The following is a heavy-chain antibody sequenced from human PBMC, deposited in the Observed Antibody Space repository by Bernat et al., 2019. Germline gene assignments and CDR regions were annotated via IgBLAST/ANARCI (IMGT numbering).Heavy chain of an antibody. V-gene: IGHV4-31*03. Sequence: QVQLQESGPGLVKPSQTLSLTCTVSGGSISSGGYYWSWIRQHPGKGLEWIGYIYYSGSTYYNPSLKSRVTISVDTSKNQFSLKLSSVTAADTAVYYYAGSSGWYVKDWFDPWGQGTLVTVSS. J-gene: IGHJ5*02. CDR2: IYYSGST. CDR1: GGSISSGGYY. D-gene: IGHD6-19*01. CDR3: AGSSGWYVKDWFDP.